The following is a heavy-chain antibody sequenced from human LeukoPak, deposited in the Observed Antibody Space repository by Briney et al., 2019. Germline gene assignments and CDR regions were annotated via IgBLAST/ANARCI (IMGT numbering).Heavy chain of an antibody. V-gene: IGHV3-30*02. CDR2: IRYDGSNK. CDR1: GFTFSSYG. J-gene: IGHJ3*02. CDR3: AKGISGYYYDSSGFDAFDI. Sequence: GGSLRLSCAASGFTFSSYGMHWVRQAPGKGLEWVAFIRYDGSNKYYADSVKGRFTISRDNSKNTLYLQMNSLRAEDTAVYYCAKGISGYYYDSSGFDAFDIWGQGTMVTVSS. D-gene: IGHD3-22*01.